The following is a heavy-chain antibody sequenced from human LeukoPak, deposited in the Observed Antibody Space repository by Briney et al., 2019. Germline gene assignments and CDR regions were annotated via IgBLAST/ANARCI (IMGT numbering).Heavy chain of an antibody. Sequence: GESLKISCQGSGYNFPNYYITWVRQMPGKGLEWMGRIDPSDSYSDYSPSFQDHVTVSVDKSISTGYLEWSSLKASDTAMYYCARQYGSGSSISPEFDYWGEGPLVTVSS. V-gene: IGHV5-10-1*01. J-gene: IGHJ4*02. CDR1: GYNFPNYY. CDR2: IDPSDSYS. D-gene: IGHD2-15*01. CDR3: ARQYGSGSSISPEFDY.